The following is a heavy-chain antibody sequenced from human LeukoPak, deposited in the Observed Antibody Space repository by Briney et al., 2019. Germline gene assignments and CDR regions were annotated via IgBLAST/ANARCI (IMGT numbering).Heavy chain of an antibody. CDR3: ARKYTDRSGYYHFDY. D-gene: IGHD3-22*01. Sequence: PSETLSLTCTVSGGSISSYYWSWIRQPPGKGLERIGYIYCSGTTNYNSSLKSRVTISVDTSKNQFSLKTSSVTAADTAVYYCARKYTDRSGYYHFDYWGQGTLVTVSS. CDR1: GGSISSYY. V-gene: IGHV4-59*01. J-gene: IGHJ4*02. CDR2: IYCSGTT.